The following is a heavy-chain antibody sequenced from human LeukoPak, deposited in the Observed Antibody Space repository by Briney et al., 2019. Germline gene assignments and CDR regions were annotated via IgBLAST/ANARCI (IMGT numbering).Heavy chain of an antibody. Sequence: GASVTVSCKGSVYTFTSYSISWVRQAPGQGLEWMGWSSAYKGNTNYAQKLQGRVTMSRDTSTSTAYVELRSLRSDDTAVYYCARDITGGLWFGELFKAYAYYYYGMDFWGQGTPVTVSS. CDR3: ARDITGGLWFGELFKAYAYYYYGMDF. V-gene: IGHV1-18*01. CDR2: SSAYKGNT. D-gene: IGHD3-10*01. CDR1: VYTFTSYS. J-gene: IGHJ6*02.